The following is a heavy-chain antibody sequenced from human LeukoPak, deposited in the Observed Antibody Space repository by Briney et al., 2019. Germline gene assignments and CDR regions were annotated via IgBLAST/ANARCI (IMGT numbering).Heavy chain of an antibody. CDR3: TRRADYGDTTFDY. CDR1: GFTFSGSA. Sequence: PGGSLRLSCAASGFTFSGSAMHRVRQASGKGLEWVGRIRSKANSYATGYAASVKGGFTISRDDSRNTAYLQMNSLKTEDTAVYYCTRRADYGDTTFDYWGQGTLVTVSS. V-gene: IGHV3-73*01. D-gene: IGHD4-17*01. CDR2: IRSKANSYAT. J-gene: IGHJ4*02.